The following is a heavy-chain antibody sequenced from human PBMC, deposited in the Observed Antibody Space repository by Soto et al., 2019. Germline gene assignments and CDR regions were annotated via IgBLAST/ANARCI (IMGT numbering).Heavy chain of an antibody. CDR2: IIGSGGST. Sequence: PGGTLRLSCAASGVSFSSGSMSCFRQAPARGREWVSAIIGSGGSTYYTDSLKCRVTIPRDKSKNSLYMQMNRFRAEDTAVYYCAKGLIDSSGSYYGGYYFDYWRQGALVTVS. D-gene: IGHD3-22*01. CDR3: AKGLIDSSGSYYGGYYFDY. V-gene: IGHV3-23*01. CDR1: GVSFSSGS. J-gene: IGHJ4*02.